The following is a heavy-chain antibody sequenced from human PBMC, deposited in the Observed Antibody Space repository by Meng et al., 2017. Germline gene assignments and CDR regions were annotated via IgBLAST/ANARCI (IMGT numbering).Heavy chain of an antibody. J-gene: IGHJ3*02. CDR3: ARGLTYYYDSSGYPDAFDI. CDR2: IWYDGSNK. V-gene: IGHV3-33*01. CDR1: GFTFSSYG. Sequence: GESLKISCAASGFTFSSYGMHWVRQAPGKGLEWVAVIWYDGSNKYYADSVKGRFTISRDNSKNTLYLQMNSLRAEDTAVYYCARGLTYYYDSSGYPDAFDIWGQGTMVTVSS. D-gene: IGHD3-22*01.